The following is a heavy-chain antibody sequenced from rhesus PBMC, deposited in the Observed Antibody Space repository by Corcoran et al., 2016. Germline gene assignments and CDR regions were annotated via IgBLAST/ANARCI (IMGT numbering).Heavy chain of an antibody. J-gene: IGHJ6*01. D-gene: IGHD2-8*01. CDR3: ASGYCSGGVCYEGLDGLDS. CDR1: GGSISSSY. V-gene: IGHV4-169*02. CDR2: IYGSGSST. Sequence: QLQLQESGPGLVKPSETLSVTCAVSGGSISSSYWSWLRQAPGKGLEWIGYIYGSGSSTNYNPPLKSRFHLSVDTSKNQFSLKLSSVTAADTAVYYCASGYCSGGVCYEGLDGLDSWGQGVVVTVSS.